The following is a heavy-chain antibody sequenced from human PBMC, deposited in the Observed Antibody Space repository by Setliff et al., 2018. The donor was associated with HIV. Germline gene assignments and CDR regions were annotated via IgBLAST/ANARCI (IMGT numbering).Heavy chain of an antibody. CDR2: IYHSGST. V-gene: IGHV4-38-2*01. J-gene: IGHJ3*02. CDR3: ASLQFTYYYDSSGFGSDPLDI. D-gene: IGHD3-22*01. CDR1: GYSISSGYY. Sequence: SETLSLTCAVSGYSISSGYYWGWIRQPPGKGLEWIGSIYHSGSTYYNPSLKSRVTISVDTSKNQFSLKLSSVTAADTAVYYCASLQFTYYYDSSGFGSDPLDIWGQGTMVTVSS.